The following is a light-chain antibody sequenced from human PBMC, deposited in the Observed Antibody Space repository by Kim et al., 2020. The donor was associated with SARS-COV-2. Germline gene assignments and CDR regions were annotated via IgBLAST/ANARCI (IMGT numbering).Light chain of an antibody. CDR3: HQSYSTLLYT. Sequence: DIQMTQSPSSLSASVGDRVTITCRASQSISSYLNWYQQKPGKAPKLLIYAASSLQSGVPSRFSGSGSGTDFTLTISSLQPEDFATYYCHQSYSTLLYTFGQGTKLEI. CDR1: QSISSY. V-gene: IGKV1-39*01. CDR2: AAS. J-gene: IGKJ2*01.